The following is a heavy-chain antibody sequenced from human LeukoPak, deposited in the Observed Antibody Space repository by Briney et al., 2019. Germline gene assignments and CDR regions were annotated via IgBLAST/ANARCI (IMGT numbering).Heavy chain of an antibody. Sequence: SETLSLTCTVSGGSLSSYYWSWLRQPPGKGLEWIGYIYYSGSTNYNPSLKSRVTISVDTSKNQFSLKLSSVTAADTAVYYCARTLYSYGVLDYWGQGTLVAVSS. CDR2: IYYSGST. CDR3: ARTLYSYGVLDY. V-gene: IGHV4-59*01. J-gene: IGHJ4*02. D-gene: IGHD5-18*01. CDR1: GGSLSSYY.